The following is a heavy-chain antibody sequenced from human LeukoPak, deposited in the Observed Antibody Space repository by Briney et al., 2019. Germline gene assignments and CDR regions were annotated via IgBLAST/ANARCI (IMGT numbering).Heavy chain of an antibody. V-gene: IGHV1-69*04. J-gene: IGHJ4*02. CDR3: ARGEDYYDSSGSDHFDY. CDR2: IIPILGIA. CDR1: GGTFSSYA. D-gene: IGHD3-22*01. Sequence: ASVKVSCKASGGTFSSYAIRWVRQAPGQGLEWMGRIIPILGIANYAQKFQGRVTITADKSTSTAYMELSSLRSEDTAVYYCARGEDYYDSSGSDHFDYWGQGTLVTVSS.